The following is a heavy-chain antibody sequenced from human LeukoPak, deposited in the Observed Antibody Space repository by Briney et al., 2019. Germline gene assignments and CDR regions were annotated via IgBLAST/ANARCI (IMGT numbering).Heavy chain of an antibody. D-gene: IGHD1-7*01. J-gene: IGHJ4*02. Sequence: PRGSLRLSCAASGFTFSSYSMNWVRQAPGKGLEWVSSISSSSYIYYADSVKGRFTISRDNAKNSLYLQMNSLRAEDTAVYYCARGSMNYAVFDYWGQGTLVTVSS. CDR2: ISSSSYI. CDR1: GFTFSSYS. CDR3: ARGSMNYAVFDY. V-gene: IGHV3-21*01.